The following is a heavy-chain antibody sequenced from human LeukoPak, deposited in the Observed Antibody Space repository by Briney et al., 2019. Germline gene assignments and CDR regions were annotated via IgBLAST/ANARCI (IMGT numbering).Heavy chain of an antibody. V-gene: IGHV1-2*02. Sequence: GASVKVSCKASGYTFTGYYMHWVRQAPGQGLEWMGWINPNSGGTNYAQKFQGRVTMTRDTSISTAYMELSRLRSDDTAVYYCARANWNGLYYFDYWGQGTLDTVSS. CDR3: ARANWNGLYYFDY. D-gene: IGHD1-1*01. CDR1: GYTFTGYY. CDR2: INPNSGGT. J-gene: IGHJ4*02.